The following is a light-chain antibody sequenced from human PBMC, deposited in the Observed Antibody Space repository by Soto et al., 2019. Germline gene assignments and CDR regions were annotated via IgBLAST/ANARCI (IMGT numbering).Light chain of an antibody. CDR2: EAS. Sequence: DIQMTQSPSSVSASVGDRVTITCRASQGITNRLAWYQPKPGKAPKLLIDEASSLQSGVPSRISGSGSGTDFTLPLSRLQPEDVATYFCQQANSFPITFGQGPRLEIK. J-gene: IGKJ5*01. CDR1: QGITNR. V-gene: IGKV1D-12*01. CDR3: QQANSFPIT.